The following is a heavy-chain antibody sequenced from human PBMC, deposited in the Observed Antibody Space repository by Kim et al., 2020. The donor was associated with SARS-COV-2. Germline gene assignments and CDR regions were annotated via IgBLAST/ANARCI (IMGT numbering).Heavy chain of an antibody. D-gene: IGHD3-16*01. V-gene: IGHV1-69*06. Sequence: SVKVSCKASGGTFSSYGISCVRQAPGQGLEWMGGIIPIFGTANYAQKFQGRVTITADKSTSTAYMELSSLRYEDTAVYYCARDLGGGDDYWGQGTLVTV. CDR1: GGTFSSYG. CDR3: ARDLGGGDDY. J-gene: IGHJ4*02. CDR2: IIPIFGTA.